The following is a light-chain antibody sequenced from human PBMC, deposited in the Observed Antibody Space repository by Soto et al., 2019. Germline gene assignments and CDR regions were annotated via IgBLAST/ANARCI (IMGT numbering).Light chain of an antibody. CDR2: GAS. CDR3: QQYGNSPMYN. Sequence: EIVLTQSPGTLSLSPGERATLSCRASQSVSNNYVAWYQQKSGQAPRLLIYGASKRASGIPDRFSGSGSGAVFTLTVSSLEPEDFAVYYCQQYGNSPMYNFGQGTRL. V-gene: IGKV3-20*01. J-gene: IGKJ2*01. CDR1: QSVSNNY.